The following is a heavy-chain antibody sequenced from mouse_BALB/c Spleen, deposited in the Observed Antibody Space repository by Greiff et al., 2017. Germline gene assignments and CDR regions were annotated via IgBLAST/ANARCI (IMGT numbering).Heavy chain of an antibody. CDR2: INPYNDGT. J-gene: IGHJ3*01. D-gene: IGHD2-4*01. CDR3: ARGYDYDEGAY. V-gene: IGHV1-14*01. Sequence: VQLQQSGPELVKPGASVKMSCKASGYTFTSYVMHWVKQKPGQGLEWIGYINPYNDGTKYNEKFKGKATLTSDNSSSTAYMELSSLTSEDSAVYYCARGYDYDEGAYWGQGTLVTVSA. CDR1: GYTFTSYV.